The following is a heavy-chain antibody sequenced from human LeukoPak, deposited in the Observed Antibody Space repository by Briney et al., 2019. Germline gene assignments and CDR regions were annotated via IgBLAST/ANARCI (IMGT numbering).Heavy chain of an antibody. Sequence: SETLSLTCTVSGGSISSSSYYWGWIRQPPGKGLEWIGSIYYSGSTYYNPSLKSRVTISVDTSKNQFSLKLSSVTAADTAVYYCAGGRVENPDYWGQGTLVTVSS. D-gene: IGHD1-26*01. CDR3: AGGRVENPDY. CDR1: GGSISSSSYY. V-gene: IGHV4-39*07. J-gene: IGHJ4*02. CDR2: IYYSGST.